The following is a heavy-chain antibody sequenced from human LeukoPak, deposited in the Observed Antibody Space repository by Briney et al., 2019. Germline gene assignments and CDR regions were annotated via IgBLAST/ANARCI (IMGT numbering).Heavy chain of an antibody. J-gene: IGHJ6*02. CDR3: ARKGPNYYGMDV. Sequence: ASVKVSCKAFGYTFTGYYMHWVRQAPGQGLEWMGWINPNSGGTNYAQKFQGRVTMTRDTSISTAYMELSRLRSDDTAVYYCARKGPNYYGMDVWGQGTTVTVSS. V-gene: IGHV1-2*02. CDR1: GYTFTGYY. CDR2: INPNSGGT.